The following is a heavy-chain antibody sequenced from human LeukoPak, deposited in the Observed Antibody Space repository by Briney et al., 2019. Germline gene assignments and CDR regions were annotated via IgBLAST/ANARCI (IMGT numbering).Heavy chain of an antibody. CDR1: GFTFSSYS. V-gene: IGHV3-21*01. J-gene: IGHJ6*04. CDR2: ISSSSSYI. D-gene: IGHD1-26*01. Sequence: GGTLSLSCAASGFTFSSYSMNWVRQGQGEGLELVSSISSSSSYIYYADSVKGRFTISRDNAKNSLYLQMNSLRAEDTAVYYCARDPRGERELYYYFGMDVWGKGTTVTVSS. CDR3: ARDPRGERELYYYFGMDV.